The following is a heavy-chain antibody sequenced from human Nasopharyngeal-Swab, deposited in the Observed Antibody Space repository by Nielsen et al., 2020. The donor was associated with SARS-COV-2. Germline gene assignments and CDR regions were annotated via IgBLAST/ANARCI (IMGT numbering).Heavy chain of an antibody. V-gene: IGHV4-61*02. D-gene: IGHD2-2*01. CDR1: GGSISSGSYY. J-gene: IGHJ3*02. Sequence: SETLSLTCIVSGGSISSGSYYWSWIRQPAGKGLEWIGRIYTSGSTNYNPSLKSRVTISVDTSKNQFSLKLSSVTAADTAVYYCATRLYCSSTSCYVGDAFDIWGQGTMVTVSS. CDR2: IYTSGST. CDR3: ATRLYCSSTSCYVGDAFDI.